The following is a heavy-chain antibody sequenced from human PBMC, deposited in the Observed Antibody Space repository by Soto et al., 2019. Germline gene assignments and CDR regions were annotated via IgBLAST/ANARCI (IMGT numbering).Heavy chain of an antibody. D-gene: IGHD3-16*01. J-gene: IGHJ6*02. CDR3: AREGAASHSYYYGTDV. V-gene: IGHV4-30-4*01. CDR2: IYRSGSP. CDR1: GGSINSGDAY. Sequence: QVQLQESGPGLVKPSQTLSLTCTVSGGSINSGDAYWSWIRQSPGKGLEWIGYIYRSGSPYYNPSLGSRFTISVDTSTNQFFLKLNSVTAADTAVYYCAREGAASHSYYYGTDVWGQGATVIVSS.